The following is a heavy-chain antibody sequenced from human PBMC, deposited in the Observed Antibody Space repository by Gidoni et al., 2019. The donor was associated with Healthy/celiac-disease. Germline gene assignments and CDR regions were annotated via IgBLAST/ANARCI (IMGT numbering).Heavy chain of an antibody. J-gene: IGHJ6*02. Sequence: EVQLVESGGGLVKPGGSLRLSCAASGFTFSSYSMNWVRQAPGTGLEWVSSISSSSSYIYYADSVKGRFTISRDNAKNSLYLQMNSLRAEDTAVYYCARDRGEYCSSTSCSNYYGMDVWGQGTTVTVSS. V-gene: IGHV3-21*01. CDR1: GFTFSSYS. D-gene: IGHD2-2*01. CDR3: ARDRGEYCSSTSCSNYYGMDV. CDR2: ISSSSSYI.